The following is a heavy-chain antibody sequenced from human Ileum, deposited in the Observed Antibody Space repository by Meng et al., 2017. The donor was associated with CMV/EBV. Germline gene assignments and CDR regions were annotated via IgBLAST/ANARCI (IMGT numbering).Heavy chain of an antibody. D-gene: IGHD3-3*01. J-gene: IGHJ4*02. V-gene: IGHV3-11*01. CDR1: GFTFSDYY. CDR2: ISSSGSTI. Sequence: GGSLRLSCAASGFTFSDYYMSWIRQAPGKGLEWVSYISSSGSTIYYADSVKGRFTISRDNAKNSLYLQMNTLRAEDTAVYYCARDPDFWSGYYTHWGQGTLVTVSS. CDR3: ARDPDFWSGYYTH.